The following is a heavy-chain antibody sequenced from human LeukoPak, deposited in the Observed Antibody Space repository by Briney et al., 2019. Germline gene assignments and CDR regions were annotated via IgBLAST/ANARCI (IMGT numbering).Heavy chain of an antibody. Sequence: PGGSLRLSRAASGFSFRNYGMHWVPQAPGKGLECVSGIRGSGGSTYYADSVKGRFTISRDNSKNTLYLQMSSLRAEDTAIYYCASLYSSAWYYFDYWGQGTLVTVSS. CDR1: GFSFRNYG. V-gene: IGHV3-23*01. D-gene: IGHD6-19*01. CDR2: IRGSGGST. J-gene: IGHJ4*02. CDR3: ASLYSSAWYYFDY.